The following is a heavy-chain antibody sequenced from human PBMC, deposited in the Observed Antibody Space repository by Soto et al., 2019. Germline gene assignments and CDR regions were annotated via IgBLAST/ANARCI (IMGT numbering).Heavy chain of an antibody. V-gene: IGHV4-4*02. J-gene: IGHJ4*02. CDR1: GGSISSGNW. CDR3: ASHRGNTYGPYDY. CDR2: ISHSGNT. D-gene: IGHD5-18*01. Sequence: VQLQESGPGLVKPSGTLSLTCAVSGGSISSGNWWSWVRQSPRKGLEWIGEISHSGNTNHNPSLKSRVTISIDKSKNQFSLKLTSVTAAATAVYYSASHRGNTYGPYDYWGQGTLVTVSS.